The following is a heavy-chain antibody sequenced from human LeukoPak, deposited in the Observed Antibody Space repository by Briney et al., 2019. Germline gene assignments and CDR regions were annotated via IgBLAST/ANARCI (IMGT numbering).Heavy chain of an antibody. V-gene: IGHV3-11*01. CDR3: ARAGDEATLPIDDSSGYYQDY. CDR2: ISSSGSTI. D-gene: IGHD3-22*01. CDR1: GFTFSDYY. J-gene: IGHJ4*02. Sequence: PGGSLRLSCAASGFTFSDYYMSRIRQAPGKGLEWVSYISSSGSTIYYADSVKGRFTISRDNAKYSLYLQMNSLRAEDTAVYYCARAGDEATLPIDDSSGYYQDYWGQGTLVTVSS.